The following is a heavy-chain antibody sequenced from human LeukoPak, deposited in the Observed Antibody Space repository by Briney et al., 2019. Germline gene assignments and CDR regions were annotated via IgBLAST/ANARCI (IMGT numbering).Heavy chain of an antibody. J-gene: IGHJ6*02. D-gene: IGHD6-13*01. CDR1: GYTFTGYY. CDR3: ARDASGLKLSSSSQSYYYGMDV. CDR2: INPNSGGT. V-gene: IGHV1-2*02. Sequence: ASVKVSCKASGYTFTGYYMHWVRQAAGQGREWMGWINPNSGGTNYAQMFQGSVTMTTATSTTTAYMELRSLRSDDTAVYYCARDASGLKLSSSSQSYYYGMDVWGQGTTVTVSS.